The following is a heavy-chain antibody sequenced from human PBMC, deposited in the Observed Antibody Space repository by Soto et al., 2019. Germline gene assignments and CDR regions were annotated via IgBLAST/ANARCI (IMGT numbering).Heavy chain of an antibody. J-gene: IGHJ3*01. CDR3: ARDRGSSGMFELDV. CDR2: IRHTTSAT. CDR1: QFPFDVYS. D-gene: IGHD6-19*01. V-gene: IGHV3-48*02. Sequence: GGALRLSCVASQFPFDVYSMHWVRQAPGKGLEWVSYIRHTTSATFYADAVKGRFTISRDNRKNSLFLQMNSLRDDDTGVYFCARDRGSSGMFELDVWGPGTLVTVSS.